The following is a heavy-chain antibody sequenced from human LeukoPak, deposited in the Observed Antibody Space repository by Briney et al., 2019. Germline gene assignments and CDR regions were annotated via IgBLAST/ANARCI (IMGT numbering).Heavy chain of an antibody. CDR2: IYYSGST. V-gene: IGHV4-39*07. CDR1: GGSISSYY. CDR3: AREEQWLRYYYYYMDV. J-gene: IGHJ6*03. D-gene: IGHD6-19*01. Sequence: SETLSLTCTVSGGSISSYYWGWIRQPPGKGLEWIGSIYYSGSTYYNPSLKSRVTISVDTSKNQFSLKLSSVTAADTAVYYCAREEQWLRYYYYYMDVWGKGTTVTVSS.